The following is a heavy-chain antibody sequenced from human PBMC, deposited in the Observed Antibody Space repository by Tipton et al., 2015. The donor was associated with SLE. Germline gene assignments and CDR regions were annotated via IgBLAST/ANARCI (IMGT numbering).Heavy chain of an antibody. D-gene: IGHD2-2*01. J-gene: IGHJ4*02. CDR2: IYPDDSDT. V-gene: IGHV5-51*01. CDR3: ARQGLMGYCTSTSCYFDY. CDR1: GYSFTSYW. Sequence: QLVQSGAEVKKPGESLRISCKGSGYSFTSYWIAWVRQMPGKGLEWMGIIYPDDSDTRYSPSFQGHVTISADKSISTAYLQWSSLKASDTAMYFCARQGLMGYCTSTSCYFDYWGQGTLVTVSS.